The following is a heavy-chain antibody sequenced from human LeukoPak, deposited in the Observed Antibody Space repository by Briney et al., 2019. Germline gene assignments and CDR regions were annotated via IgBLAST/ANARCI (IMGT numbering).Heavy chain of an antibody. CDR1: GFTFSSYA. CDR2: ISSGDRT. D-gene: IGHD3-9*01. Sequence: PGGSLRLPCAASGFTFSSYAMNWVRQAPGKGLEWVAGISSGDRTFHAESVKGRFTISRGKSKDTLYLQMNSLRAEDTAVYYCAKDATASPYFHWFDNWGQGTQVIVSS. V-gene: IGHV3-23*01. J-gene: IGHJ4*02. CDR3: AKDATASPYFHWFDN.